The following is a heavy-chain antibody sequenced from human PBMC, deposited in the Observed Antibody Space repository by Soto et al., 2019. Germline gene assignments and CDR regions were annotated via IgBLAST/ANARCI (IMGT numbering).Heavy chain of an antibody. V-gene: IGHV4-31*03. CDR2: IYYSGST. J-gene: IGHJ5*02. Sequence: QVQLQESGPGLVKPSQTLSLTCTVSGGSISSGGYYWSWIRQHPGKGLEWVGYIYYSGSTYYNPSLKRRVTISVDTSKNQFSLKLSSVTAADTAVYYCARVAPDIVVVPAAIGSWFDPWGQGTLVTVSS. CDR3: ARVAPDIVVVPAAIGSWFDP. D-gene: IGHD2-2*01. CDR1: GGSISSGGYY.